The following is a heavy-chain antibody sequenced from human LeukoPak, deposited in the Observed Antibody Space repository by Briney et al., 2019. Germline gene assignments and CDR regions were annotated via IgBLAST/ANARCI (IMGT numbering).Heavy chain of an antibody. V-gene: IGHV3-30*04. J-gene: IGHJ3*02. CDR3: ARERGKDYYDSSPSAFDI. D-gene: IGHD3-22*01. CDR1: GFTFSSYA. CDR2: ISYDGSNK. Sequence: GGSLRLSCAASGFTFSSYAMHWVRQAPGKGLEWVAVISYDGSNKYYADSVKGRFTLSRDNSKNTLYLQMNSLRAEDTAVYYCARERGKDYYDSSPSAFDIWGQGTMVTVSS.